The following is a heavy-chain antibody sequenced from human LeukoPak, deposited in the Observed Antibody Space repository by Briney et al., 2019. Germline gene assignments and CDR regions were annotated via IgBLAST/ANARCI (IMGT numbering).Heavy chain of an antibody. Sequence: PSETLSLTCAVYGGSFSGYYWSWIRQPPGKGLEWIGEINHSGSTNYNPSLKSRVTISVDTSKNQFSLKLSSVTAADTAVYYCARERDTLTIFGVVTNISFDYWGQGTLVTVSS. J-gene: IGHJ4*02. CDR3: ARERDTLTIFGVVTNISFDY. D-gene: IGHD3-3*01. CDR2: INHSGST. V-gene: IGHV4-34*01. CDR1: GGSFSGYY.